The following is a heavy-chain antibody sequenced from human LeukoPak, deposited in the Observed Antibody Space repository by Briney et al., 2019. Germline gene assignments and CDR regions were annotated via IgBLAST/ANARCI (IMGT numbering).Heavy chain of an antibody. Sequence: SVTVSCKASGFTFTSSAVQWVRQARGQRLEWIGWIVVGSGNTNYAQKFQERVTITRDMSTSTAYMELSSLRSEDTAVYYCAADRWYSGELYAFDIWGQGTMVTVSS. CDR1: GFTFTSSA. CDR3: AADRWYSGELYAFDI. J-gene: IGHJ3*02. D-gene: IGHD1-26*01. CDR2: IVVGSGNT. V-gene: IGHV1-58*01.